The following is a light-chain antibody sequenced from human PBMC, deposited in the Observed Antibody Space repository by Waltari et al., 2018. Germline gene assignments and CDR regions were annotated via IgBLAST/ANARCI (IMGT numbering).Light chain of an antibody. J-gene: IGKJ5*01. CDR3: QQRSDWPPLT. CDR2: HAS. Sequence: EIVLTQSPATLSLSPGERATLSCRASQSVSSYLAWYQQKPGQPPRLLIYHASTRATGIPARFGGRGSGTDFTLIITNVEPEDFAVYYCQQRSDWPPLTFGQGTRLEIK. V-gene: IGKV3-11*01. CDR1: QSVSSY.